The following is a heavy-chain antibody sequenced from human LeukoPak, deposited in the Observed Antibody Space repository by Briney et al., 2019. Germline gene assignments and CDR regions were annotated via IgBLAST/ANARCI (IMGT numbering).Heavy chain of an antibody. CDR1: GYSVIELS. CDR3: ATCSSKIGEDHFYYYYMDV. CDR2: FDPEEGET. Sequence: ASVKVSCKVSGYSVIELSMHWVRQAPGKGLEWMGGFDPEEGETTYARKFQGRVTMTKDTSTDTVYMELRSLRSDDTAVYYCATCSSKIGEDHFYYYYMDVWGKGTTVSVSS. D-gene: IGHD2-2*01. V-gene: IGHV1-24*01. J-gene: IGHJ6*03.